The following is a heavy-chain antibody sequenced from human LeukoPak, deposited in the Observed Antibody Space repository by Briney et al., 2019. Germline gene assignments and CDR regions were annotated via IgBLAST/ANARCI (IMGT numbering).Heavy chain of an antibody. CDR2: IYYSGST. D-gene: IGHD2-15*01. V-gene: IGHV4-39*07. CDR1: GGSISSSSYY. J-gene: IGHJ4*02. CDR3: ARDLVVVVAATFDY. Sequence: PSETLSLTCTVSGGSISSSSYYWGWIRQPPGKGLEWIGSIYYSGSTYYNPSLKSRVTISVDTSKNQFSLKLSSVTAADTAVYYCARDLVVVVAATFDYWGQGILVTVSS.